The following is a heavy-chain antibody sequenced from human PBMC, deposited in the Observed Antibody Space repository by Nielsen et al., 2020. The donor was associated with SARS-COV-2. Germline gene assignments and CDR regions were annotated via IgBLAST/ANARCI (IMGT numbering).Heavy chain of an antibody. CDR3: ARGLLDSYAFDY. J-gene: IGHJ4*02. CDR1: GYTFTGYY. V-gene: IGHV1-2*06. D-gene: IGHD5-18*01. CDR2: INPNSGGT. Sequence: ASVKVSCKASGYTFTGYYMHWVRQAPGQGLEWMGRINPNSGGTNYAQKFQGRVTMTRDTSISTAYMELSRLRSDDTAVYYCARGLLDSYAFDYWGQGTLVTVSS.